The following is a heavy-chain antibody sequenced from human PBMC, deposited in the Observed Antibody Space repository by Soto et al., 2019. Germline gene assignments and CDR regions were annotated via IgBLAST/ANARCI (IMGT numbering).Heavy chain of an antibody. CDR1: GFIFRDYF. V-gene: IGHV3-20*04. D-gene: IGHD6-13*01. J-gene: IGHJ6*02. CDR3: ARRSYSSRFYPSGMDV. Sequence: SGGSVRLSCAAFGFIFRDYFMSWIRQAPGKGLEWVSGINWNGGSTGYADSVKGRFTISRDNAKNSLYLQMNSLRAEDTALYYCARRSYSSRFYPSGMDVWGQGTMVTVSS. CDR2: INWNGGST.